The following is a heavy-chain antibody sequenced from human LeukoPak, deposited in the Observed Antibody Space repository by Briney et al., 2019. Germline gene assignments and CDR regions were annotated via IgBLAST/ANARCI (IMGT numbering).Heavy chain of an antibody. Sequence: PGGSLRLSCAASGFTVSSNYMSWVRQAPGKGLEWVSVIYSGGSTYYADSVKGRFTISRDNSKNTLYLQMNSLRAEDTAVYYCARAGDYGDYSLVYWGQGTLVTVSS. D-gene: IGHD4-17*01. V-gene: IGHV3-53*01. CDR1: GFTVSSNY. CDR3: ARAGDYGDYSLVY. CDR2: IYSGGST. J-gene: IGHJ4*02.